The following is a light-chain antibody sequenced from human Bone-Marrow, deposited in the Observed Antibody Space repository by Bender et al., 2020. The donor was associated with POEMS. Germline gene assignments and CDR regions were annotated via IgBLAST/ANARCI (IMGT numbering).Light chain of an antibody. CDR1: SSDVGSYNY. V-gene: IGLV2-14*01. CDR3: TSYSNNNIPVL. J-gene: IGLJ2*01. CDR2: DVT. Sequence: QSALTQPASVSGSPGQSITISCTGSSSDVGSYNYVSWYQQHPGKAPKLMIYDVTVRPSGVPSRFSGSKSGNTASLTISGVQAEDEADYYCTSYSNNNIPVLFGGGTKLTVL.